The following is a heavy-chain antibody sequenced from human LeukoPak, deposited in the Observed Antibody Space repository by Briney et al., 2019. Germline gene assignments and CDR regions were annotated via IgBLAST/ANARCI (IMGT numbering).Heavy chain of an antibody. D-gene: IGHD4-23*01. V-gene: IGHV3-23*01. Sequence: GGSLRLSCAASGFTFSNYAMSWVRQAPGKGLEWVSAISGGSPSTYYADSVKGRFTISRDKSKNTLSLQLNSLRAEDTALYYCAKDRRSMVVTPSWAFDIWGQGTLVTVSS. CDR1: GFTFSNYA. J-gene: IGHJ3*02. CDR3: AKDRRSMVVTPSWAFDI. CDR2: ISGGSPST.